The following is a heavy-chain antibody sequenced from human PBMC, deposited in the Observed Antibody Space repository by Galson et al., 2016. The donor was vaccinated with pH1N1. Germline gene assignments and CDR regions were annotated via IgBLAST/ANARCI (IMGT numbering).Heavy chain of an antibody. CDR2: SYYSGST. CDR3: ARGEGVQEWQSHYCEI. D-gene: IGHD1-1*01. CDR1: GGSISRSY. V-gene: IGHV4-59*01. J-gene: IGHJ4*02. Sequence: ETLSLTCTVSGGSISRSYWNWFRQPPGKGLDWIGYSYYSGSTSYNPSLKSRVTISVDTPKNQFSLKMTSVTAADTAVYFCARGEGVQEWQSHYCEIWGQGILVTVSS.